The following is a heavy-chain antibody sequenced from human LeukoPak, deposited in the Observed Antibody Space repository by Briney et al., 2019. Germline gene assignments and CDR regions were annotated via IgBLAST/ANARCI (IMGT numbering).Heavy chain of an antibody. Sequence: ASVKVSCRASGYTFTSYGINWVRQATGQGLEWMAWMNPYSGNTDTALKFLGRVTITRNTSINTAYMELSSLTSEDTAVYYCARGSTSNYFDPWGQGTLVTVSS. CDR3: ARGSTSNYFDP. CDR2: MNPYSGNT. J-gene: IGHJ5*02. CDR1: GYTFTSYG. V-gene: IGHV1-8*01. D-gene: IGHD2/OR15-2a*01.